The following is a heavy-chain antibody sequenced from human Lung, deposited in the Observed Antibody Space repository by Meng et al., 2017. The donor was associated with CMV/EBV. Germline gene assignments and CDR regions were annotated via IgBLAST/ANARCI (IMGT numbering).Heavy chain of an antibody. CDR1: GYTFSTFD. D-gene: IGHD3-9*01. V-gene: IGHV1-8*02. Sequence: ASVKVSCKASGYTFSTFDINWVRLATGQGLEWMGWMNANSGNTGYAQKFQGRVSMTRDTSTNTAYMQLSSLSSVTAADTAVYYCARVHYDISTGYQFDLWGQGTLVTVSS. CDR3: ARVHYDISTGYQFDL. J-gene: IGHJ4*02. CDR2: MNANSGNT.